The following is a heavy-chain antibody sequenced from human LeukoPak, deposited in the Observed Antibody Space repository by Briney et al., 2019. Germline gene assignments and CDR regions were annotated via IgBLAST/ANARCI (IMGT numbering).Heavy chain of an antibody. CDR3: ARAYYDFWSGYSADAFDI. CDR1: GFTFGSYA. V-gene: IGHV3-21*01. Sequence: PGGSLRLSCAASGFTFGSYAMSWVRQAPGKGLVWVSSISSSSSYIYYADSVKGRFTISRDNAKNSLYLQMNSLRAEDTAVYYCARAYYDFWSGYSADAFDIWGQGTMVTVSS. J-gene: IGHJ3*02. CDR2: ISSSSSYI. D-gene: IGHD3-3*01.